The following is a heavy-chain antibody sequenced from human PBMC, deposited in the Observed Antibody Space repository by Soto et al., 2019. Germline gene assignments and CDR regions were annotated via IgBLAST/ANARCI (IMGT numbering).Heavy chain of an antibody. CDR2: INHSGST. V-gene: IGHV4-34*01. CDR3: ARIHRLRKQWLRLQNWFDP. Sequence: SETLSHTCAVYGGYFSGYYLSWLRPPQGKGLEWIGEINHSGSTNYNPSLKSRVTISVDTSKNQFSLKLSSVTAADTAVYYCARIHRLRKQWLRLQNWFDPWGQGTLVTVSS. J-gene: IGHJ5*02. CDR1: GGYFSGYY. D-gene: IGHD5-12*01.